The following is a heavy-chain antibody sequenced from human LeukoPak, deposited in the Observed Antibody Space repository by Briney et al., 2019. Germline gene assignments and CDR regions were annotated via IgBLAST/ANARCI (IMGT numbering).Heavy chain of an antibody. D-gene: IGHD1-7*01. Sequence: SETLSLTCAVYGGSFSGYYWSWIRQPPGKGLEWSGEINHSGSTNYNPSLKSRVTISVDTSKNQFSLKLSSVTAADTAVYYCARGRSNWNYMSWFDPWGQGTLVTVSS. CDR2: INHSGST. CDR1: GGSFSGYY. V-gene: IGHV4-34*01. CDR3: ARGRSNWNYMSWFDP. J-gene: IGHJ5*02.